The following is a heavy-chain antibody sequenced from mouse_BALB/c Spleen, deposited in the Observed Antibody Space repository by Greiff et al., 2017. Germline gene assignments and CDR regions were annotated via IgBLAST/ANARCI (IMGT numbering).Heavy chain of an antibody. CDR3: ARGGGNYYYAMDY. CDR1: GFTFSSFG. V-gene: IGHV5-17*02. J-gene: IGHJ4*01. Sequence: EVHLVESGGGLVQPGGSRKLSCAASGFTFSSFGMHWVRQAPEKGLEWVAYISSGSSTIYYADTVKGRFTIARDNPKNNLFLQMTSLRSEDTAMYYCARGGGNYYYAMDYWGQGTSVTVSS. D-gene: IGHD2-1*01. CDR2: ISSGSSTI.